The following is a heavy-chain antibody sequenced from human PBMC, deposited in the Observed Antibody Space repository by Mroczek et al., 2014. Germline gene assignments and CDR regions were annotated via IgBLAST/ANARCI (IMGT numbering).Heavy chain of an antibody. CDR2: IYYSGST. D-gene: IGHD6-6*01. J-gene: IGHJ4*02. Sequence: VQLLETGPGLVKPSETLSLTCTVSGGSISSYYWSWIRQPPGKGLEWIGYIYYSGSTNXNPSLKSRVTISVDTSKNQFSLKLSSVTAADTAVYYCARASSSSAFDCWGQGTLVTVSS. CDR3: ARASSSSAFDC. V-gene: IGHV4-59*01. CDR1: GGSISSYY.